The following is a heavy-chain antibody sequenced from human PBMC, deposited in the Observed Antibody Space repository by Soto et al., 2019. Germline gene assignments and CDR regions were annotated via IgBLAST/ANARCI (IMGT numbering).Heavy chain of an antibody. CDR3: ASEPMTTPTFSHYGMDV. V-gene: IGHV3-30-3*01. CDR1: GFTFSTCA. Sequence: PGGSLRLSCAASGFTFSTCAMHWVRQAPGKGLEWVAVIASDASFKHYADSVQGRFTISRDNSKNTLDLQMNSLRAEDTALYYCASEPMTTPTFSHYGMDVWGQGTTVTVSS. D-gene: IGHD2-15*01. CDR2: IASDASFK. J-gene: IGHJ6*02.